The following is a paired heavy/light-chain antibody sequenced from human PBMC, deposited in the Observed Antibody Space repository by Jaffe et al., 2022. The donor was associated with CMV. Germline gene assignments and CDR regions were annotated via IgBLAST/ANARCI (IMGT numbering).Light chain of an antibody. V-gene: IGKV1-NL1*01. CDR2: AAS. CDR1: QGISNS. CDR3: QQYYSTPPLT. Sequence: DIQMTQSPSSLSASVGDRVTITCRASQGISNSLAWYQQKPGKAPKLLLYAASRLESGVPSRFSGSGSGTDYTLTISSLQPEDFATYYCQQYYSTPPLTFGGGTKVEIK. J-gene: IGKJ4*01.
Heavy chain of an antibody. V-gene: IGHV4-39*01. CDR2: IYYSGST. CDR3: ARHRVPGRRFTMIVVVGQYYFDY. J-gene: IGHJ4*02. Sequence: QLQLQESGPGLVKPSETLSLTCTVSGGSISSSSYYWGWIRQPPGKGLEWIGSIYYSGSTYYNPSLKSRVTISVDTSKNQFSLKLSSVTAADTAVYYCARHRVPGRRFTMIVVVGQYYFDYWGQGTLVTVSS. D-gene: IGHD3-22*01. CDR1: GGSISSSSYY.